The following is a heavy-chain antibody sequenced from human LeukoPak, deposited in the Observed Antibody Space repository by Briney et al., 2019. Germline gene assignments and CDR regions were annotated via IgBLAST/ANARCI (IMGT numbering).Heavy chain of an antibody. Sequence: GESLKISCKGSGYSFSSYWIGWVRQMPGKGLEWMGIIYPGDSDTRYSPSFQGQVTISADKSISTAYLQWSSLKASDTAMYYCARHYEVGLNTAMVGDYWGQGTLVTVSS. CDR3: ARHYEVGLNTAMVGDY. CDR2: IYPGDSDT. V-gene: IGHV5-51*01. D-gene: IGHD5-18*01. CDR1: GYSFSSYW. J-gene: IGHJ4*02.